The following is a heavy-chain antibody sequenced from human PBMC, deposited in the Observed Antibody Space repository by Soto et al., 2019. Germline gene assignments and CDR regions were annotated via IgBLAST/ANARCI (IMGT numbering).Heavy chain of an antibody. CDR2: FSSSSGTI. D-gene: IGHD2-15*01. Sequence: EVQLVESGGGLVQPGGSLRLSCAASGFTFSSYSMNWVRQAPGKGLEWVSYFSSSSGTIYYADSVKGRFTISRDNAKKSLYRQMNSLRDEDTDVYYCARAGWPFDYWGQGTLVTGSS. J-gene: IGHJ4*02. V-gene: IGHV3-48*02. CDR3: ARAGWPFDY. CDR1: GFTFSSYS.